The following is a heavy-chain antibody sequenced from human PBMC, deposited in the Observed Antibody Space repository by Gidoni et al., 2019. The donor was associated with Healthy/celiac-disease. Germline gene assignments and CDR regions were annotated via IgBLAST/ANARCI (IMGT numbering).Heavy chain of an antibody. CDR3: AGGIAVAGTGWFDP. D-gene: IGHD6-19*01. CDR1: GFPVSSNY. Sequence: EVQLVESGGGLIQPGGSLRLSCAASGFPVSSNYMSWVRQAPGKGLGWVSVIYSGGSTYYADSVKGRFTISRDNSKNTLYLQMNSLRAEDTAVYYCAGGIAVAGTGWFDPWGQGTLVTVSS. V-gene: IGHV3-53*01. CDR2: IYSGGST. J-gene: IGHJ5*02.